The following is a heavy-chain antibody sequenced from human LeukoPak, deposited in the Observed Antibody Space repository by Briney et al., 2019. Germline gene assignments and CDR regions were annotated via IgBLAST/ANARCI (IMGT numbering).Heavy chain of an antibody. CDR2: IYYSGST. J-gene: IGHJ5*02. CDR1: GGSISCGGYY. CDR3: ARVFSGLHNWFDP. D-gene: IGHD3-3*01. Sequence: SETLSLTCTVSGGSISCGGYYWSWIRQHPGKGLEWIGYIYYSGSTYYNPSLKSRVTISVDTSKNQFSLKLSSVTAADTAVYYCARVFSGLHNWFDPWGQGTLVTVSS. V-gene: IGHV4-31*03.